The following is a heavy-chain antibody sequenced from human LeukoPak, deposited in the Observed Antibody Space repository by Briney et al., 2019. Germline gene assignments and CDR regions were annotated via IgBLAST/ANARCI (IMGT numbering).Heavy chain of an antibody. J-gene: IGHJ4*02. Sequence: PGGSLKLSCAASGFTFSGSAMHWVRQASGKGLEGVGRIRSKANSYATAYAASVKGRFTISRDDSKNTAYLQINSLKTKDTAVYYCTGFGLTTVVPIDWGQGTLVTVSS. D-gene: IGHD4-23*01. V-gene: IGHV3-73*01. CDR2: IRSKANSYAT. CDR1: GFTFSGSA. CDR3: TGFGLTTVVPID.